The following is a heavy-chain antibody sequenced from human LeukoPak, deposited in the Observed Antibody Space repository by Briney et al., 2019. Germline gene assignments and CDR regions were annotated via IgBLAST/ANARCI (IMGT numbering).Heavy chain of an antibody. V-gene: IGHV3-48*03. D-gene: IGHD6-6*01. CDR3: ARVRYSSSPY. J-gene: IGHJ4*02. Sequence: PGGSLRLSCAASGFIFSSYEMNWVRQAPGKGLEWVSYISSSGSTIYYADSVKGRFTISRDNAKNSLYLQMNSLRAEDTAVYYCARVRYSSSPYWGQGTLVTVSS. CDR1: GFIFSSYE. CDR2: ISSSGSTI.